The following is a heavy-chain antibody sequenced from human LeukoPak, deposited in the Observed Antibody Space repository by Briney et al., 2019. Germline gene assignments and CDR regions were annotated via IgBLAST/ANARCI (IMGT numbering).Heavy chain of an antibody. CDR2: IYYSGST. CDR3: ARGSSWGRAFDI. CDR1: GYSISSSNW. Sequence: PSETLSLTCAVSGYSISSSNWWGWIRQPPGKGLEWIGYIYYSGSTNYNPSLKSRVTMSVDTSKNQFSLKLSSVTAADTAVYYCARGSSWGRAFDIWGQGTMVTVSS. V-gene: IGHV4-28*03. D-gene: IGHD2-2*01. J-gene: IGHJ3*02.